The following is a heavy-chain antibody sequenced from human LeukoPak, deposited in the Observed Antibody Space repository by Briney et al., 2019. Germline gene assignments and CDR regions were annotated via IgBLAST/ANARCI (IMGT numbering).Heavy chain of an antibody. J-gene: IGHJ3*02. CDR1: GFTFSSYE. D-gene: IGHD7-27*01. V-gene: IGHV3-66*01. CDR3: AGTSLGHDAFDI. CDR2: IYSGGGT. Sequence: GGSLRLSCAASGFTFSSYEMNWVRQAPGKGLEWVSVIYSGGGTNYADSVKGRFTISRDKSKNTLYLQMNSLRAEDTAVYYCAGTSLGHDAFDIWGQGTMVTVSS.